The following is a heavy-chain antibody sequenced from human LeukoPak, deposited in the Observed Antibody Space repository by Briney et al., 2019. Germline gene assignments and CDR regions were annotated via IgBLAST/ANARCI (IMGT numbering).Heavy chain of an antibody. V-gene: IGHV4-59*01. J-gene: IGHJ3*02. Sequence: SETLSLTCTVSGGSISSYYWSWIRQPPGKGLEWIGYIYYSGSTNYNPSLKSRVTISVDTSKNQFSLKLSSVTAADTAVYYCAREDMVRGVLGAFDIWGQGTMVTVSS. CDR1: GGSISSYY. CDR3: AREDMVRGVLGAFDI. D-gene: IGHD3-10*01. CDR2: IYYSGST.